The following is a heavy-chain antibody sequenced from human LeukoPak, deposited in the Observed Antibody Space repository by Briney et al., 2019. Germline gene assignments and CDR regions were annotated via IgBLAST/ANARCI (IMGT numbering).Heavy chain of an antibody. CDR2: INAYNDNT. CDR3: ARDVAGP. CDR1: GGTFSSYA. Sequence: ASVKVSCKASGGTFSSYAISWVRQAPGQGLEWMGWINAYNDNTNNARKFQGRVTMTTDTTTNTAYMELRSLTSDDTATYYCARDVAGPWGQGTLVTVSS. J-gene: IGHJ5*02. V-gene: IGHV1-18*01. D-gene: IGHD6-19*01.